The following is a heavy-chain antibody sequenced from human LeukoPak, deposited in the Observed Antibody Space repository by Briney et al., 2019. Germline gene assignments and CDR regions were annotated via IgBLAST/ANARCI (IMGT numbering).Heavy chain of an antibody. J-gene: IGHJ4*02. Sequence: GGSLRLSCAASGFIFSDYYMNWIRQAPGKGLEWVSYISTSGSTIYYADSVKGRFTISRDNAKKSLYLQMNSPRAEDTAVYYCARAARGCTGSSCYSDYWGQGTLVTVSS. CDR3: ARAARGCTGSSCYSDY. CDR1: GFIFSDYY. CDR2: ISTSGSTI. V-gene: IGHV3-11*01. D-gene: IGHD2-15*01.